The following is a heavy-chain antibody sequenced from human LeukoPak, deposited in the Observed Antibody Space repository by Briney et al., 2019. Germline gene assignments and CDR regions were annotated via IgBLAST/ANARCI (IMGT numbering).Heavy chain of an antibody. CDR3: ARDFWSDHSWFDP. CDR1: GGSFSSTNYY. D-gene: IGHD3-3*01. J-gene: IGHJ5*02. V-gene: IGHV4-39*07. CDR2: IYYSGNT. Sequence: SETLSLTCTVSGGSFSSTNYYWGWIRQSPGKGLEWIGSIYYSGNTYYNPSLKSRVTMSVDTSKNHSYLRLTSVTAADTAVYYCARDFWSDHSWFDPWGQGTLVTVSS.